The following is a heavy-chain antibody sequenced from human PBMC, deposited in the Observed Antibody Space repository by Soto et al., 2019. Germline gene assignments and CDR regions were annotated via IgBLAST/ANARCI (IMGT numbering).Heavy chain of an antibody. V-gene: IGHV3-23*01. D-gene: IGHD7-27*01. Sequence: GGSLRLSCAASGFTFSSYAMTWVRQAPGKGLEWVSGISGSDDSTYYADSVKGRFTISRDNSKNTLYLQMNSLRAEDTAVYYCAKWSKDWGYYYYGLDVWGQGTTVTVSS. CDR1: GFTFSSYA. CDR2: ISGSDDST. J-gene: IGHJ6*02. CDR3: AKWSKDWGYYYYGLDV.